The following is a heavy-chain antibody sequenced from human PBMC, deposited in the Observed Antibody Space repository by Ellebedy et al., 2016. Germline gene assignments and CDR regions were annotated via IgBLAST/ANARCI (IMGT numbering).Heavy chain of an antibody. D-gene: IGHD3-22*01. Sequence: ASVKVSCKASGGTFSSYAISWVRQAPGQGLEWMGRIIPILGIANYAQKFQGRVTITRDTSASTAYMELSSLRSEDTAVYYCARERAAYYYDSSEIYYAYWGQGTLVTVSS. CDR1: GGTFSSYA. J-gene: IGHJ4*02. V-gene: IGHV1-69*04. CDR2: IIPILGIA. CDR3: ARERAAYYYDSSEIYYAY.